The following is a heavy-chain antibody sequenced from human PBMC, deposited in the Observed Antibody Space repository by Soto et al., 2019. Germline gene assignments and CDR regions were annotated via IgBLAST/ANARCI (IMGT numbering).Heavy chain of an antibody. J-gene: IGHJ4*02. CDR1: GGSFSGYY. Sequence: PSETLSLTCAVYGGSFSGYYWSWIRQPPGKGLEWIGEINHSGSTNYNPSLKSRVTISVDTSKNQFSLKLSSVTAADTAVYYCARGQPIAVAGTPNGENDYWGQGTLVNVSS. D-gene: IGHD6-19*01. CDR3: ARGQPIAVAGTPNGENDY. V-gene: IGHV4-34*01. CDR2: INHSGST.